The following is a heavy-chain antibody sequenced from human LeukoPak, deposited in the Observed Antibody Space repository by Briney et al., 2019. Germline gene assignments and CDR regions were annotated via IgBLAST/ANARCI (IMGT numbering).Heavy chain of an antibody. CDR1: GFTFNNYA. D-gene: IGHD4-17*01. V-gene: IGHV3-23*01. CDR2: ISGSGGST. CDR3: AISYGDYPFDY. J-gene: IGHJ4*02. Sequence: GGSLRLSCEASGFTFNNYAMSWVCQAPGKGLEWVSAISGSGGSTYYADSVKGRFTISRDNSKNTVYLQMNSLRAEDTAVYYCAISYGDYPFDYWGQGTLVTVSS.